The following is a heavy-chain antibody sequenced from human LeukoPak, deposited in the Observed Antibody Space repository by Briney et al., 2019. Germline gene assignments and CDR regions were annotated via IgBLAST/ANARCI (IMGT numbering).Heavy chain of an antibody. Sequence: GRSLRLSCAASGFTFSIYGMNWVRQAPGKGLEWVSGITPSGHTYYAASVQGRFTIHRDNSKNTLYLQMNRLGAEDTAIYYCGQDWAWGAFGHWGQGTLVTVSS. CDR1: GFTFSIYG. J-gene: IGHJ4*02. V-gene: IGHV3-23*01. CDR2: ITPSGHT. D-gene: IGHD4/OR15-4a*01. CDR3: GQDWAWGAFGH.